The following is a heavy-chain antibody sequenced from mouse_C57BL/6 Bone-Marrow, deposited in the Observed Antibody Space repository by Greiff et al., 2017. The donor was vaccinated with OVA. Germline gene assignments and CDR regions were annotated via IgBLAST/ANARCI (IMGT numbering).Heavy chain of an antibody. J-gene: IGHJ3*01. CDR3: ARGLDYYGSSYEWFAY. CDR2: ISYDGSN. D-gene: IGHD1-1*01. CDR1: GYSITSGYY. Sequence: ESGPGLVKPSQSLSLTCSVTGYSITSGYYWNWIRQFPGNKLEWMGYISYDGSNNYNPSLKNRISITRDTSKNQFFLKLNSVTTEDTATYYCARGLDYYGSSYEWFAYWGQGTLVTVSA. V-gene: IGHV3-6*01.